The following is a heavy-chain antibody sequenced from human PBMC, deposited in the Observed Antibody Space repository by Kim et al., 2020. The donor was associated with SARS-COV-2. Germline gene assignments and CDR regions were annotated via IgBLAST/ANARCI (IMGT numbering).Heavy chain of an antibody. CDR1: GFTFRDYS. CDR3: ARAWDYGSEPFDF. V-gene: IGHV3-48*02. D-gene: IGHD3-10*01. CDR2: ISSSSTSI. J-gene: IGHJ4*02. Sequence: GGSLRLSCAASGFTFRDYSMNWVRQAPGKGLEWVSFISSSSTSIYYADSVEGRFTISRDIAKNSLYLQMNSLRDEDTAVYFCARAWDYGSEPFDFWGQGTLVTVSS.